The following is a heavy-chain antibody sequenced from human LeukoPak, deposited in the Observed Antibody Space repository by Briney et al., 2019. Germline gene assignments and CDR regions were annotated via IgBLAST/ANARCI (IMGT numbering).Heavy chain of an antibody. D-gene: IGHD3-10*01. CDR2: MNPNSGNT. CDR3: ARGRFQDFGDYYYGMDV. Sequence: GASVKVSCKASGYTFTSYDINWVRQATGQGLEWMGWMNPNSGNTGYAQEFQGRVTMTRNTSISTAYMELSSLRSEDTAVYYCARGRFQDFGDYYYGMDVWGQGTTVTVSS. V-gene: IGHV1-8*01. CDR1: GYTFTSYD. J-gene: IGHJ6*02.